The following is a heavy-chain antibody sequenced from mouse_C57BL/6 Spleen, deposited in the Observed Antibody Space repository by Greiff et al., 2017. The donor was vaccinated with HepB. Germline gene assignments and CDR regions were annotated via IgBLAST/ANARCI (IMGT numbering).Heavy chain of an antibody. CDR2: IYPGDGDT. V-gene: IGHV1-82*01. CDR3: APLYAPEWAY. D-gene: IGHD2-3*01. Sequence: QVQLQQSGPELVKPGASVKISCKASGYAFSSSWMNWVKQRPGKGLEWIGRIYPGDGDTNYNGKFKGKATLTADKSSSTAYMQLSSLTSEDSAVYFCAPLYAPEWAYWGQGTLVTVSA. J-gene: IGHJ3*01. CDR1: GYAFSSSW.